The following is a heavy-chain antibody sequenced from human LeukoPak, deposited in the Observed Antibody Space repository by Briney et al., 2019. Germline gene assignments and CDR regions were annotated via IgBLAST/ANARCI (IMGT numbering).Heavy chain of an antibody. CDR3: ARASHYGSGSALDY. CDR2: IGTAGDT. J-gene: IGHJ4*02. CDR1: GFTFSSYD. D-gene: IGHD3-10*01. Sequence: GGSLRLSCAASGFTFSSYDMHWVRQATGKGLEWVSAIGTAGDTYYPGSVKGRFTISRENAKNSLYLQMNGLRAGDTAVYYCARASHYGSGSALDYWGQGTLVTVSS. V-gene: IGHV3-13*04.